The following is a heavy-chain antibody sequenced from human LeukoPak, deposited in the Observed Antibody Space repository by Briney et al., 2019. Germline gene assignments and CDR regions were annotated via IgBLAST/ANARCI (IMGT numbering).Heavy chain of an antibody. CDR1: GYTFTSYD. CDR2: MNPNSGNT. J-gene: IGHJ5*02. CDR3: ARLTRAGNWFDP. D-gene: IGHD6-19*01. V-gene: IGHV1-8*01. Sequence: GASVKVSCKASGYTFTSYDINWVRQATGQGLEWMGWMNPNSGNTGYAQKFQGRVTMTRNTSISTAYMELSSLRSEDTAVYYCARLTRAGNWFDPWGQGTLVTVSS.